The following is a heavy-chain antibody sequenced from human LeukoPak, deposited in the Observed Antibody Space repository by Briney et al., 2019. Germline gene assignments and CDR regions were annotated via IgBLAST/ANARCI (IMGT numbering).Heavy chain of an antibody. Sequence: ASVKVSCKASGYTLISYYMHWVRQAPGQGLEWMGWINPNTGATDIAQKFQGRVTMTRDTSISAAYMELSRLRSDDTAVYYCTRDHCSYINCYEDYYHGMDVWGQGTTVTVSS. CDR3: TRDHCSYINCYEDYYHGMDV. CDR2: INPNTGAT. V-gene: IGHV1-2*02. CDR1: GYTLISYY. D-gene: IGHD2-2*01. J-gene: IGHJ6*02.